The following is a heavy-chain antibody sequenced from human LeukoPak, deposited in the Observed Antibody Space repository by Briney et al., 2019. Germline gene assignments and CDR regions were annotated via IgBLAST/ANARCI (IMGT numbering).Heavy chain of an antibody. CDR3: ARKNWTAAAGDSGAFDI. V-gene: IGHV1-69*04. CDR2: IIPILGIA. D-gene: IGHD6-13*01. Sequence: SVKVSCKASGGTFSSYAISWVRQAPGQGLEWMGRIIPILGIANYAQKFQGRVTITADKSTSTAYMELSSLRSEDTAVYYCARKNWTAAAGDSGAFDIWGQGTVVTVSS. J-gene: IGHJ3*02. CDR1: GGTFSSYA.